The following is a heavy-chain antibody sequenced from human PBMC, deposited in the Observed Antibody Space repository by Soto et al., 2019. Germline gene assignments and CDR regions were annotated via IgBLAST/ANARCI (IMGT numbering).Heavy chain of an antibody. V-gene: IGHV1-69*13. CDR3: ARAGYSSSLGGY. Sequence: SVKVSCKSSGGTFSSYAISWVRQAPGQGLEWMGGIIPIFGTANYAQKFQGRVTITADESTSTAYMELSSLRSEDTAVYYCARAGYSSSLGGYWGQGTLVTVSS. J-gene: IGHJ4*02. CDR1: GGTFSSYA. D-gene: IGHD6-13*01. CDR2: IIPIFGTA.